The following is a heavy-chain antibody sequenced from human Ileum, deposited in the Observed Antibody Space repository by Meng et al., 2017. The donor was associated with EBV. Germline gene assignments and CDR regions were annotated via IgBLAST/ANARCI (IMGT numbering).Heavy chain of an antibody. J-gene: IGHJ4*02. CDR1: NGSVSSYGYY. Sequence: QVQLTDSGPVLVKPSEPLSPPCSVSNGSVSSYGYYWTWIRQPPGKGLEWIGYMSYTGSTNYKSTLKSRVTISVDKSKNQFSLKLSSVTAADTAVYYCARERGGGDRGIQWGQGTLVTVSS. CDR3: ARERGGGDRGIQ. CDR2: MSYTGST. D-gene: IGHD2-21*02. V-gene: IGHV4-61*08.